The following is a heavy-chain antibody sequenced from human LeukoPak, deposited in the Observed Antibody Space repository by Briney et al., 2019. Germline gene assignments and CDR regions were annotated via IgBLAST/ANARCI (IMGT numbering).Heavy chain of an antibody. CDR3: ASNRGYSSSWYWFNWFDP. CDR1: GGSISSYY. CDR2: INHSRST. D-gene: IGHD6-13*01. V-gene: IGHV4-34*01. Sequence: SETLSLTCTVSGGSISSYYWSWIRQPPGKGLEWIGEINHSRSTNYNPSLKSRVTISVDTSKNQFSLKLSSVTAADTAVYYCASNRGYSSSWYWFNWFDPWGQGTLLTVSS. J-gene: IGHJ5*02.